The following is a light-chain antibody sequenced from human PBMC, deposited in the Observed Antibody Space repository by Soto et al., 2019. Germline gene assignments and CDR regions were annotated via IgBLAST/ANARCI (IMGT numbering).Light chain of an antibody. CDR3: AAWDDSLGGVV. Sequence: QAVVTRPPSASGTPGQRVTISCFGSSSNIGSNYVYWYQQLPGTAPKLLIYSNNQRPSGVPDRFSGSKSGTSASLAISGLRSEDEADYYCAAWDDSLGGVVFGGGTKLTVL. CDR1: SSNIGSNY. J-gene: IGLJ2*01. V-gene: IGLV1-47*02. CDR2: SNN.